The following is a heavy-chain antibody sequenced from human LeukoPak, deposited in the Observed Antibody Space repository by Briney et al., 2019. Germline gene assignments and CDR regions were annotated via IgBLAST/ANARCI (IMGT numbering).Heavy chain of an antibody. CDR2: ISAYNGNT. CDR1: GGTFSSYA. V-gene: IGHV1-18*01. D-gene: IGHD6-13*01. Sequence: ASVKVSCKASGGTFSSYAISWVRQAPGQGLEWMGWISAYNGNTNYAQKLQGRVTMTTDTSTSTAYMELRSLRSDDTAVYYCARAQQLVPSDYWGQGTLVTVSS. CDR3: ARAQQLVPSDY. J-gene: IGHJ4*02.